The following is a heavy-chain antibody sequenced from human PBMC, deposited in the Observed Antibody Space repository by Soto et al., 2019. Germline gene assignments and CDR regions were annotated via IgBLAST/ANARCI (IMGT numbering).Heavy chain of an antibody. D-gene: IGHD6-13*01. CDR2: TYYRSKWYY. V-gene: IGHV6-1*01. J-gene: IGHJ4*02. CDR3: ARYSSTWSFDY. Sequence: QVQLQQSGPGLVRPSQTLSLTCAISGDSVSSNSAAWTWIRQSPSRGLEWLGRTYYRSKWYYDYAISVKSRMTINQDTSNNQFSLQLTSVTPDDTAVYYCARYSSTWSFDYWGQGTLVTVSS. CDR1: GDSVSSNSAA.